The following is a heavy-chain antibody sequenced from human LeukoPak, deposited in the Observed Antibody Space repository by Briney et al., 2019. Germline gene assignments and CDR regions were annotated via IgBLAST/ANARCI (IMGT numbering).Heavy chain of an antibody. CDR3: ARDFGTTGWHTFDY. Sequence: SQTLSLTCVVSGDSVSSQNCAWSWIRQSPSRGLEWLGRTYYRSKWYNDYAESMEGRMTISQDTSKNQYSLHLNSVTPDDTAVYYCARDFGTTGWHTFDYWGQGTLVTVSS. V-gene: IGHV6-1*01. J-gene: IGHJ4*02. CDR1: GDSVSSQNCA. CDR2: TYYRSKWYN. D-gene: IGHD6-19*01.